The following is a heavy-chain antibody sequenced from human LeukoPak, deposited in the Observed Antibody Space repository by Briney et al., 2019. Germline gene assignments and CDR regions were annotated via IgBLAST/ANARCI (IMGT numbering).Heavy chain of an antibody. CDR2: IIGSGGTT. D-gene: IGHD3-22*01. CDR3: AKDYYYAGSIHDTSGFPMDV. Sequence: GGSLTLSCVASGFTFSTYAMTWVRQAPGKGLEWVSCIIGSGGTTYYADSVKGRFTISRDNSKNTVYLHMYGLRAEDTAIYYCAKDYYYAGSIHDTSGFPMDVWGQGTTVTASS. J-gene: IGHJ6*02. V-gene: IGHV3-23*01. CDR1: GFTFSTYA.